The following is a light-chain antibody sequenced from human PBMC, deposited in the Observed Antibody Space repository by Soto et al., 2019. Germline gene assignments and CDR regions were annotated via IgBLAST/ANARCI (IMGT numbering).Light chain of an antibody. CDR3: SAYTVSRTYV. V-gene: IGLV2-14*03. CDR1: SSDVGAYNF. CDR2: NVY. J-gene: IGLJ1*01. Sequence: QSSRTQPASVSGSPGRSITISCAGTSSDVGAYNFVSWHQQHPGKAPKLMIYNVYDRPSGISYRFSGSKSGNTASLTISGLQGEDEADYYCSAYTVSRTYVFGTGTKVTVL.